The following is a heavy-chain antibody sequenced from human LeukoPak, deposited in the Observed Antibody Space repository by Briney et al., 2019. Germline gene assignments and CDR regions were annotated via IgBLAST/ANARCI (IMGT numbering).Heavy chain of an antibody. CDR1: GGSISSYY. V-gene: IGHV4-59*12. Sequence: SETLSLTCTASGGSISSYYWSWIRQPPGKGLEWIGYIYYSGSTNYNPSLKSRVTISVDTSKNQFSLKLSSVTAADTAVYYCARVRYSYRKIDYWGQGTLVTVSS. CDR2: IYYSGST. CDR3: ARVRYSYRKIDY. J-gene: IGHJ4*02. D-gene: IGHD5-18*01.